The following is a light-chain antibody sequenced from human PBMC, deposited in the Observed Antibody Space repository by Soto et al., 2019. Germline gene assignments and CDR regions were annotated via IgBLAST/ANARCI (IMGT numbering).Light chain of an antibody. J-gene: IGLJ3*02. CDR1: SSNIGNNP. CDR2: SNS. V-gene: IGLV1-44*01. CDR3: AAWDDSLTGIWV. Sequence: QSVLTQPPSASGTPGQRVTISCSGSSSNIGNNPVNWYQQLPGTAPKLLIYSNSHRPSGVPDRFSGSKSGTSASLAISGLQSEDEADYYCAAWDDSLTGIWVFGGGTKLTVL.